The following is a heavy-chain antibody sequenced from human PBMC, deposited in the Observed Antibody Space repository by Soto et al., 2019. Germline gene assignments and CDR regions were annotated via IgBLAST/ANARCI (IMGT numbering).Heavy chain of an antibody. D-gene: IGHD6-6*01. J-gene: IGHJ4*02. V-gene: IGHV4-30-2*01. CDR1: GGSISSGGYS. CDR3: AGGIAARPLGY. CDR2: IYHSGST. Sequence: QLQLQESGSGLVKPSQTLSLTCAVSGGSISSGGYSWSWIRQPPGKGLEWIGYIYHSGSTYYNPSLKSRVTISVDRAKNQYSLRLSSVTAADTAVYYCAGGIAARPLGYWGQGTLVTVSS.